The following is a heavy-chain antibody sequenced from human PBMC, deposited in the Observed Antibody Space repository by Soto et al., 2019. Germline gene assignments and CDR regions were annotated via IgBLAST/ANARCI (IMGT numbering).Heavy chain of an antibody. CDR1: GYTFTCYA. Sequence: QVQLVQSGAEEKKPGASVKVSCKASGYTFTCYAMHWVRQAPGQRLEWMGWINAGNGNTKYSQKFQGRXTXTXXTSASTAYMELSSLRSEDTAVYYCARDPSYYGMDVWGQGTTVTVSS. J-gene: IGHJ6*02. CDR3: ARDPSYYGMDV. V-gene: IGHV1-3*05. CDR2: INAGNGNT.